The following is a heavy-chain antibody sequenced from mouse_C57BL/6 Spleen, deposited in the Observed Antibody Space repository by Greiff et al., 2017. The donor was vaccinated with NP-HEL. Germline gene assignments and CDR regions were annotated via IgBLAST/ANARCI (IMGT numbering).Heavy chain of an antibody. J-gene: IGHJ1*03. D-gene: IGHD1-1*01. CDR2: INYDGSST. CDR3: VRENDGSSYGYWYFEV. V-gene: IGHV5-16*01. Sequence: DVQLQESEGGLVQPGSSMKLSCTASGFTFSDYYMAWVSQVPEKGLEWVANINYDGSSTYYLDSLKSRSIISRDNATNIRYLQMSSLTSEDTATYYCVRENDGSSYGYWYFEVWGTGTTVTVSS. CDR1: GFTFSDYY.